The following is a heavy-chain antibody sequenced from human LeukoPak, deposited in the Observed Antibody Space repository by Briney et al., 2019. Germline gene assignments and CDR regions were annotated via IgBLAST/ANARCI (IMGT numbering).Heavy chain of an antibody. CDR3: ARASHGWSIDY. V-gene: IGHV3-74*01. Sequence: PGGSLRLSSAASGFTFTNYWIHWVRQVPGKGLVWVSYVTYDGSTTIYADSVKGRFTISRDNAQNTVYLQMNSLRADDTAIYYCARASHGWSIDYWGQGTLVSVSS. CDR1: GFTFTNYW. J-gene: IGHJ4*02. D-gene: IGHD6-19*01. CDR2: VTYDGSTT.